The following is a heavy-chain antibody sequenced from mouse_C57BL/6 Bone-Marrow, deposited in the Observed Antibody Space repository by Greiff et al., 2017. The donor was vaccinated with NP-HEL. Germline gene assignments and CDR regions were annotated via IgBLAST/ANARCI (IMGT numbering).Heavy chain of an antibody. V-gene: IGHV1-64*01. Sequence: QVQLQQPGAELVKPGASVKLSCKASGYTFTSYWMHWVKQRPGQGLEWIGMIHPNSGSTNYNQKFKGKSTLTVDKSSSTAYMQLSSLTSEDSAVYYCARSIYYDYDYWGQGTTLTVSS. CDR2: IHPNSGST. CDR1: GYTFTSYW. J-gene: IGHJ2*01. D-gene: IGHD2-4*01. CDR3: ARSIYYDYDY.